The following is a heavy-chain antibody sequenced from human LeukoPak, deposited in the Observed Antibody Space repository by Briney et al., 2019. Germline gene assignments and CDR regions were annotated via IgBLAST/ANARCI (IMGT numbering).Heavy chain of an antibody. CDR1: GFIVSNNF. V-gene: IGHV3-66*01. D-gene: IGHD2-2*01. Sequence: GSLRLSCAGSGFIVSNNFMSWVRQAPGKGLEWVSVIYRGDNTYYADSVKGRFTISRDNSQNTVFLQMNSLRVDDTAVYYCAKASSETNFDQWGQGTLVTVSS. J-gene: IGHJ4*02. CDR3: AKASSETNFDQ. CDR2: IYRGDNT.